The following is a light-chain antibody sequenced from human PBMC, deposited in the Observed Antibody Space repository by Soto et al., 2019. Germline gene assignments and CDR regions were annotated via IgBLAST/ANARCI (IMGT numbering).Light chain of an antibody. Sequence: QSVLTQPASVSGSPGQSITFSCTGTSSDVGGYNYVSWYQQHPGKAPKLMIYEVSNRPSGVSNRFSGSKSGNTASLTISGLQAEDEADYYCSSYTSSIFYVFXTGTKVTV. J-gene: IGLJ1*01. V-gene: IGLV2-14*01. CDR2: EVS. CDR3: SSYTSSIFYV. CDR1: SSDVGGYNY.